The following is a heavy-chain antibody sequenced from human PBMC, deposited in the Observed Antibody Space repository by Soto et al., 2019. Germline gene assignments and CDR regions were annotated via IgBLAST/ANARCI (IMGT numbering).Heavy chain of an antibody. CDR1: GFTFTDAW. J-gene: IGHJ5*01. Sequence: EVQLVESGGGSVNPGGSVRLSCAASGFTFTDAWMNWVRQVPGEGLEWVGHVKSKIDGGTTDSAAALEGRVTISRDASKNMVYLQMNRLRTDDTAVYYCATGSARFDFGGQGTLVTVSS. CDR2: VKSKIDGGTT. V-gene: IGHV3-15*01. CDR3: ATGSARFDF. D-gene: IGHD6-6*01.